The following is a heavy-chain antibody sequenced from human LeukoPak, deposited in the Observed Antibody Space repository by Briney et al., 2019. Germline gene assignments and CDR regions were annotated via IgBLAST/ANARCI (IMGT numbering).Heavy chain of an antibody. J-gene: IGHJ3*02. Sequence: SETLSLTCTVSGGSISSYYWSWTRQPAGRGLEWIGRIYTSGSTNYNPSLKSRVTSPVDTSKNQFSLKLSSVTAADTAVYYCAIWFGEFGAFDIWGQGTMVTVSS. CDR1: GGSISSYY. CDR2: IYTSGST. V-gene: IGHV4-4*07. D-gene: IGHD3-10*01. CDR3: AIWFGEFGAFDI.